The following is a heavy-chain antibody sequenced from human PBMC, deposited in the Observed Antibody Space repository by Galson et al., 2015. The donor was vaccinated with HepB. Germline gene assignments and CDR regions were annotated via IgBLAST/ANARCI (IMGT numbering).Heavy chain of an antibody. CDR1: GFTFDSYA. V-gene: IGHV3-23*01. D-gene: IGHD5-18*01. Sequence: SLRLSCAASGFTFDSYAMTWVRQAPGKGLEWVSAISGSGTSTYYADSVKGRFTISRDNSKNTLYLQMNSLRAEDTAVYYCAKHIGGKYSYGYFDYLDYWGQGTLVTVSS. J-gene: IGHJ4*02. CDR3: AKHIGGKYSYGYFDYLDY. CDR2: ISGSGTST.